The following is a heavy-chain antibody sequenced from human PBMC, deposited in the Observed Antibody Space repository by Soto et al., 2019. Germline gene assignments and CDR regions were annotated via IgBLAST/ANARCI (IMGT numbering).Heavy chain of an antibody. Sequence: GASVKVSCKASGGTFSSYAISWVRQAPGQGLEWMGGIIPIFGTANYAQKFQGRVTITADESTSTAYMELSSLRSEDTAVYYCARGGCSSTSCYNREYNWFDPWGQGTLVTVSS. D-gene: IGHD2-2*02. CDR1: GGTFSSYA. V-gene: IGHV1-69*01. J-gene: IGHJ5*02. CDR3: ARGGCSSTSCYNREYNWFDP. CDR2: IIPIFGTA.